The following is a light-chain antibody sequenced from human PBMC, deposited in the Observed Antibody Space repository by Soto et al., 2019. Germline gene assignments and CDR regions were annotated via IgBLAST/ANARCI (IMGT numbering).Light chain of an antibody. Sequence: DIQMTQSPSTLSASVGDRVTITCRASQSIAWWLAWYQQKPGKAPKLLIYKASILESGVPSRLSGSGSGTEFTLTINSLQPDDIATYYCQQYSSPWTFGQGTKVEIK. CDR3: QQYSSPWT. CDR1: QSIAWW. CDR2: KAS. J-gene: IGKJ1*01. V-gene: IGKV1-5*03.